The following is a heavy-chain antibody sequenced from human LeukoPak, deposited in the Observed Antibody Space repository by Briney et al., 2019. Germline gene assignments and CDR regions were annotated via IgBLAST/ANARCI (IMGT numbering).Heavy chain of an antibody. CDR2: INHSGST. J-gene: IGHJ4*02. Sequence: SETLSLTCAVYGGSFSGYYWSWIRQPPGKGLEWIGEINHSGSTNYNPSLKSRVTISVDTSKNQFSLKLSSVTAADTAVYYCASSGSTIDYRGQGTLVTVSS. D-gene: IGHD3-22*01. CDR1: GGSFSGYY. CDR3: ASSGSTIDY. V-gene: IGHV4-34*01.